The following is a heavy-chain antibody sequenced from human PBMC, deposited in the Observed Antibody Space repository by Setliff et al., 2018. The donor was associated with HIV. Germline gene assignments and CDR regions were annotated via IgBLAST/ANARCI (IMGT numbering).Heavy chain of an antibody. Sequence: GASVKVSCKASGGTFTSSAISWVRQARGQGLEWMGAIIPHFDAPQYAQKFQGRVTITADQSTSTAYMELSDLTSEDTAVYYCASPRLDWSFSHFDYWGQGTPVTVSS. D-gene: IGHD3-9*01. CDR3: ASPRLDWSFSHFDY. J-gene: IGHJ4*02. V-gene: IGHV1-69*13. CDR2: IIPHFDAP. CDR1: GGTFTSSA.